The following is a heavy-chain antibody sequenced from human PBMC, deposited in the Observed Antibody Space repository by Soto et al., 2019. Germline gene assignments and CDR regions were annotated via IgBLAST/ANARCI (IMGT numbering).Heavy chain of an antibody. V-gene: IGHV3-23*01. J-gene: IGHJ4*02. D-gene: IGHD5-12*01. CDR3: AKGYYSGYDLAYFDY. CDR2: ISGSGDNT. CDR1: GFRFDDYA. Sequence: PGGSLRLSCAASGFRFDDYAITRVRQATGKGLEWVSAISGSGDNTYYGDPVKGRFTISRDNSRNTLYLQLNTLRAEDTALYYCAKGYYSGYDLAYFDYWGQGTLVTVS.